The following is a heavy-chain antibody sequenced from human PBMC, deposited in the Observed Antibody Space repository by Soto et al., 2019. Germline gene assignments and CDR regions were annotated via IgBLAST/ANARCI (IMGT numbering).Heavy chain of an antibody. CDR3: VRRPRRGLGDGFDI. V-gene: IGHV2-5*02. J-gene: IGHJ3*02. D-gene: IGHD3-16*01. Sequence: SGPTLVNPTQTLTLTCTFSGFSLSTSGVGVGWIRQPPGKALEWLALIYWDDDERYSPSLKSRLSVTKDTSKNQVVLVMTNMDPADTATYFCVRRPRRGLGDGFDIWGQGTMVTVSS. CDR2: IYWDDDE. CDR1: GFSLSTSGVG.